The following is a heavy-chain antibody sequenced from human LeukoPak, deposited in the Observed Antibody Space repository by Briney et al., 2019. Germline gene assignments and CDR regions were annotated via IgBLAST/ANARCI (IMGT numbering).Heavy chain of an antibody. CDR1: GYTFTGYY. Sequence: GASVKVSFKASGYTFTGYYMHWVRQAPGQGLEWMGWINPNSGGTNSAQKFQGRVTMTRDTSISTAYMELSRLKSDDTAVYYCARGSGGGNYYSNWFDPWGQGTLVTVSS. V-gene: IGHV1-2*02. J-gene: IGHJ5*02. CDR3: ARGSGGGNYYSNWFDP. D-gene: IGHD1-26*01. CDR2: INPNSGGT.